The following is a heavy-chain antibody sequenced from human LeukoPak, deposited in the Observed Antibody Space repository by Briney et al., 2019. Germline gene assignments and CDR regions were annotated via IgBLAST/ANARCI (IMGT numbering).Heavy chain of an antibody. CDR2: ISWNSGSI. CDR3: AKGAVSSWIQLWYFDY. D-gene: IGHD5-18*01. Sequence: SLRLSCAASGFTFDDYAMHWVRQAPGKGLEWVSGISWNSGSIGYADSVKGRFTISRDNAKNSLYLQMNSLRAEDTALYYCAKGAVSSWIQLWYFDYWGQGTLVTVSS. V-gene: IGHV3-9*01. J-gene: IGHJ4*02. CDR1: GFTFDDYA.